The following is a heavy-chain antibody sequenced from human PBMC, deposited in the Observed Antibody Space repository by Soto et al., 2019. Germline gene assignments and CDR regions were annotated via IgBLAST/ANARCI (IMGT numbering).Heavy chain of an antibody. D-gene: IGHD6-6*01. Sequence: SETLSLTCTVSGGSVSSGSYYWSWIRQPPGKGLEWIGYIYYSGSTNYNPSLKSRVTISVDTSKNQFSLKLSSVTAADTAVYYCAREGAARPGFDYWGQGTLVTVSS. CDR1: GGSVSSGSYY. CDR2: IYYSGST. CDR3: AREGAARPGFDY. V-gene: IGHV4-61*01. J-gene: IGHJ4*02.